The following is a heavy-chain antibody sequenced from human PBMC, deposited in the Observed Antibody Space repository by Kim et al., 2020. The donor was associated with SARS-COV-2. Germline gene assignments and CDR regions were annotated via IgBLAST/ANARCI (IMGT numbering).Heavy chain of an antibody. D-gene: IGHD6-19*01. Sequence: QKFQGRVTITADESTSTAYMELSSLRSEDTAVYYCARDLRYSSGWKDDYWGQGTLVTVSS. V-gene: IGHV1-69*01. J-gene: IGHJ4*02. CDR3: ARDLRYSSGWKDDY.